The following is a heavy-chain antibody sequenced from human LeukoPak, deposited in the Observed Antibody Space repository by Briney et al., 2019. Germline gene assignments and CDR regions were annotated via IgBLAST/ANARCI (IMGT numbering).Heavy chain of an antibody. CDR3: ARIAVAGSDAFGI. Sequence: PSETLSLTCAVYGGSFSGYYWSWIRQPPGKGLEWIGEINHSGSTNYNPSLKSRVTISVDTSKNQFSLKLSSVTAADTAVYYCARIAVAGSDAFGIWGQGTMVTVSS. J-gene: IGHJ3*02. CDR1: GGSFSGYY. V-gene: IGHV4-34*01. CDR2: INHSGST. D-gene: IGHD6-19*01.